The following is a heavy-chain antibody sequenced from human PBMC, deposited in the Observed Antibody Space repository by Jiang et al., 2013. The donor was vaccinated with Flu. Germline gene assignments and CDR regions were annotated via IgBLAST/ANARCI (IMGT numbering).Heavy chain of an antibody. J-gene: IGHJ4*02. CDR3: ARGIGHYDFWSGDGY. D-gene: IGHD3-3*01. V-gene: IGHV4-34*01. CDR1: GGSFSGYY. CDR2: VNHSGST. Sequence: LLKPSETLSLTCAVYGGSFSGYYWSWIRQPPREGVGSGLGKVNHSGSTNYNPSLKSRVTISVDTSKNQFSLKLSSVTAADTAVYYCARGIGHYDFWSGDGYWGQGTLVTVSS.